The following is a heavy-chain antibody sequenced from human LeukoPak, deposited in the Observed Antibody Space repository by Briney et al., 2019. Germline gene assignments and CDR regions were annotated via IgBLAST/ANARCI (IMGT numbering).Heavy chain of an antibody. CDR2: IYHSGST. V-gene: IGHV4-38-2*02. CDR3: VRERTPVIMGGTFDY. Sequence: SETLSLTCTVSGYSISSGYFWGWIRQPPGKGLEWIGTIYHSGSTYFNPSLKSRVTISVDTSNNQFSLTLSSVTAADTAVHYCVRERTPVIMGGTFDYWGQGALVTVSS. D-gene: IGHD4-23*01. J-gene: IGHJ4*02. CDR1: GYSISSGYF.